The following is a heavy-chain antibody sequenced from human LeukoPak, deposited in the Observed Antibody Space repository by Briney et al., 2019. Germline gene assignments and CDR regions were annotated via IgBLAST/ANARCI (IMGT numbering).Heavy chain of an antibody. Sequence: PGESLRLSCAASGFPFSSFWMNWVRQTPGRGLEWLANIRPDGSEQYYVDSVRGRFTISRDNAKNTLFLQMNSLRAEDTAVYYCAKPLEKYTYGGNFDYWGQGILVTVSS. CDR3: AKPLEKYTYGGNFDY. V-gene: IGHV3-7*03. CDR1: GFPFSSFW. CDR2: IRPDGSEQ. J-gene: IGHJ4*02. D-gene: IGHD4-23*01.